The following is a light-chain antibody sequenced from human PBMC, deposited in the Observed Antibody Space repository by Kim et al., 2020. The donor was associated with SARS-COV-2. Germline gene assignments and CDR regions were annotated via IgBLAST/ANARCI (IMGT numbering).Light chain of an antibody. Sequence: SPGEGATLSCKASQSVSSSYLAWYQQKTGQAPRLLIYGASSRATGIPDRFSGSGSGTDFTLTISRLEPEDFAVYYCQKYGSSPRYTFGQGTKLEI. CDR2: GAS. CDR1: QSVSSSY. CDR3: QKYGSSPRYT. J-gene: IGKJ2*01. V-gene: IGKV3-20*01.